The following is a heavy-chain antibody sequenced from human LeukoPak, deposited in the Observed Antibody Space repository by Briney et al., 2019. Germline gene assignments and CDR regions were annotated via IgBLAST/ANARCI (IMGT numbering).Heavy chain of an antibody. CDR3: TRLSRITVGYIHGAAHFDY. V-gene: IGHV5-51*01. D-gene: IGHD5-18*01. Sequence: GESLKISCKGSGYSFTNYWIGWVRQMPGKGLEWMGIIYPGDSDTRYSPSFQGQVTISADKSVSTAYLHWSSLKASDTAMYYCTRLSRITVGYIHGAAHFDYWGQGTLVTVSS. J-gene: IGHJ4*02. CDR2: IYPGDSDT. CDR1: GYSFTNYW.